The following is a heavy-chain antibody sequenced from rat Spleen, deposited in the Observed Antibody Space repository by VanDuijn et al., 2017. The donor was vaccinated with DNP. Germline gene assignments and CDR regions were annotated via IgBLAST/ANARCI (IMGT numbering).Heavy chain of an antibody. D-gene: IGHD1-9*01. Sequence: VQVVESGGGLAPPKESLKISCAASGFTVSNAAMYWVRQAPGKGLEWVARIRTKPNNYATYYADSVKGRFTISRDDSKSMVYLQMDNLKTEDTAMYYCTAADYGYNYDYWGQGVMVTVSS. V-gene: IGHV10-5*01. CDR1: GFTVSNAA. J-gene: IGHJ2*01. CDR2: IRTKPNNYAT. CDR3: TAADYGYNYDY.